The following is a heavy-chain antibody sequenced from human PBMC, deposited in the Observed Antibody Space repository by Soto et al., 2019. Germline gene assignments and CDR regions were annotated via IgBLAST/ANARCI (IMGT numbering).Heavy chain of an antibody. J-gene: IGHJ4*02. CDR3: ARVPIAADQYYFDY. CDR2: IYYSGST. CDR1: GGSISSYY. D-gene: IGHD6-13*01. V-gene: IGHV4-59*01. Sequence: SETLSLTCTVSGGSISSYYWSWIRQPPGKGLEWIGYIYYSGSTNYNPSLKSRVTISVDTSKNQFSLKLSSVTAADTAVYYCARVPIAADQYYFDYWGQGTLVTVSS.